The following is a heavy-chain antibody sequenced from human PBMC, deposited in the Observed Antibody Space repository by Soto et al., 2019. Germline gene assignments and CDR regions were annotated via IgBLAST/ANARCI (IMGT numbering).Heavy chain of an antibody. D-gene: IGHD2-15*01. V-gene: IGHV3-7*01. CDR3: ARDCSGGICYGYYFDY. J-gene: IGHJ4*02. Sequence: EVQLVESGGGLVQLGGSLRLSCATSGFTLSSYWMSWVRQAPGKGLEWVANIKRDGSEKYYVDSVQGRFTISRDNAKNSLYLQMNSLRAEDTAVYYCARDCSGGICYGYYFDYWGQGTRVTVSS. CDR2: IKRDGSEK. CDR1: GFTLSSYW.